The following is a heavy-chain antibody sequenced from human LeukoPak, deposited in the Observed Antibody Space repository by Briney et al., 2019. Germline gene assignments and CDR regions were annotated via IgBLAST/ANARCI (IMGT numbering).Heavy chain of an antibody. CDR1: GFTFSKAW. Sequence: GGSLRLSCAASGFTFSKAWMTWVRQAPGKGLEWVSYTSSSSSTIYYADSVKSRFTISRDNAKNSLYLQMNSLRAEDTAVYYCARLRYYGMDVWGQGTTVTVSS. J-gene: IGHJ6*02. CDR3: ARLRYYGMDV. V-gene: IGHV3-48*04. CDR2: TSSSSSTI.